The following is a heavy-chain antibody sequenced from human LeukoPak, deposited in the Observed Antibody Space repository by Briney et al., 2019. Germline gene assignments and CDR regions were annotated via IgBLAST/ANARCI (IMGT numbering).Heavy chain of an antibody. J-gene: IGHJ4*02. D-gene: IGHD5-18*01. V-gene: IGHV3-7*01. CDR1: VLTFRRDW. CDR2: IKQDGSDK. Sequence: GGPLRLSCAASVLTFRRDWMSCVRQAPGKGLEWVAMIKQDGSDKYYVDSVKGRFTISSDNTKNSLNLQMNSLRAEDTAVYYCATLDTAMVTNFGYWGQGTLVTVSS. CDR3: ATLDTAMVTNFGY.